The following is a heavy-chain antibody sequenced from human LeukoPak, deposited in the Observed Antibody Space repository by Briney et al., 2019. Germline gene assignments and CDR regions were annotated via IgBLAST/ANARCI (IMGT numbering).Heavy chain of an antibody. CDR3: ARESLAARRWDY. CDR1: GYTFTSYY. V-gene: IGHV1-46*01. D-gene: IGHD6-6*01. Sequence: ASVRVSCKASGYTFTSYYMHWVRQAPGQGLEWMGIINPSGGSTSYAQKFQGRVTMTRDTSTSTVYMELSSLRSEDTAVYYCARESLAARRWDYWGQGTLVTVSS. J-gene: IGHJ4*02. CDR2: INPSGGST.